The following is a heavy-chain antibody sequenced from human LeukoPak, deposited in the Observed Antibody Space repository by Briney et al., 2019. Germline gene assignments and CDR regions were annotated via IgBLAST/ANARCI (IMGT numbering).Heavy chain of an antibody. CDR1: GFTFSSYV. V-gene: IGHV3-30*18. CDR2: ISYDGSNK. D-gene: IGHD5-18*01. J-gene: IGHJ4*03. Sequence: PGRSLRLSCAASGFTFSSYVMHWVRQAPGKGLEWVAIISYDGSNKYYADSVKGRFTISRDNSKNTLFLQMNSLRAEDTAVYYCAKDRTSVHLWLSDLDYWGQGTTVTVSS. CDR3: AKDRTSVHLWLSDLDY.